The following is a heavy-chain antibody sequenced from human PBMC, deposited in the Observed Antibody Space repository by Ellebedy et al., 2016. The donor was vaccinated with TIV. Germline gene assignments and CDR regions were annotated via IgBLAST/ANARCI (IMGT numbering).Heavy chain of an antibody. CDR3: ARDLWEVVVITRVDLAFDI. Sequence: GESLKISCAASGFTFSSYGMHWVRQAPGKGLEWVAVISYDGSNKYYADSVKGRFTISRDNSKNTLYLQMNSLRAEDTAVYYCARDLWEVVVITRVDLAFDIWGQGTMVTVSS. V-gene: IGHV3-30*03. CDR2: ISYDGSNK. J-gene: IGHJ3*02. D-gene: IGHD3-22*01. CDR1: GFTFSSYG.